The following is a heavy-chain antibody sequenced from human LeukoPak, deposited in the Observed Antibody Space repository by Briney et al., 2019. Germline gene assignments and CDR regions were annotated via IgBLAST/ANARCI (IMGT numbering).Heavy chain of an antibody. Sequence: ASVKVSCKASGYTFTSYDINWVRQATGQGLEWMGWMNPNSGNTGYAQKFQGRVTITRNTSISTAYMELSSLRSEDTAVYYCATDLYYDSSGYCRTKNMDVWGKGTTVTVSS. J-gene: IGHJ6*03. CDR2: MNPNSGNT. CDR3: ATDLYYDSSGYCRTKNMDV. V-gene: IGHV1-8*03. D-gene: IGHD3-22*01. CDR1: GYTFTSYD.